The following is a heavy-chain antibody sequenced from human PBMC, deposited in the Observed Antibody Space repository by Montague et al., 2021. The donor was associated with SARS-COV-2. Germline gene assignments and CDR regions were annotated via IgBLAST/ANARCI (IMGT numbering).Heavy chain of an antibody. J-gene: IGHJ5*02. CDR3: AGSNSGLDSGDL. Sequence: SETLSLTCAVYSGSLSGYYWSWIRQAPGKGLEWIGEINYSGDTYYNPSLTSRVTISMDTSESQFSLKMTSVTAADAAVYYCAGSNSGLDSGDLWGQGTLVTVSS. CDR2: INYSGDT. D-gene: IGHD5-12*01. CDR1: SGSLSGYY. V-gene: IGHV4-34*01.